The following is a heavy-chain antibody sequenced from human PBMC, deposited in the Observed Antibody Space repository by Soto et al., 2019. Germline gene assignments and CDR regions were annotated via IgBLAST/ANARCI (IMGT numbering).Heavy chain of an antibody. CDR3: AGDLVVSASWFDP. Sequence: QVQLVESGGGLVKPGGSLRLSCAASGFTFSDYYMSCIRQTPGKGLEWVSYISSSGDTIYYADSVKARFTISRDHAKSSVYLQMNSLRAADTAVYYCAGDLVVSASWFDPWGQGTLVTVSS. CDR1: GFTFSDYY. V-gene: IGHV3-11*01. D-gene: IGHD2-21*02. CDR2: ISSSGDTI. J-gene: IGHJ5*02.